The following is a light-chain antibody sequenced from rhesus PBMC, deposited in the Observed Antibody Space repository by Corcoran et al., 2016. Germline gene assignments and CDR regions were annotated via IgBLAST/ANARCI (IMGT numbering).Light chain of an antibody. J-gene: IGKJ4*01. Sequence: EIVMTQSPATLSLSPGERATLSCRASQSVRSNLAWYQQKPGQHPRLLIYDASNRATGIPDRFRGSGSVTDFTLTISSLEPEDVGVYYCQQESNWPTFSGGTKVEIK. CDR1: QSVRSN. V-gene: IGKV3-35*01. CDR2: DAS. CDR3: QQESNWPT.